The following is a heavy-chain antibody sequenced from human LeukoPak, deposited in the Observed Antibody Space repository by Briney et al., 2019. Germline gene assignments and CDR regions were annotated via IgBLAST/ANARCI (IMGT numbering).Heavy chain of an antibody. V-gene: IGHV4-39*01. CDR3: ARPVPSRLGWFDP. CDR1: GGSISSSSHY. D-gene: IGHD1-1*01. Sequence: PSETLSLTCTVSGGSISSSSHYWGWIRQPPGKGLEWIGSMYYRGSTYHNPSLKSRVTISVDTSKNQFSLKLSSVTAADTAVYYCARPVPSRLGWFDPWGQGTLVTVSS. CDR2: MYYRGST. J-gene: IGHJ5*02.